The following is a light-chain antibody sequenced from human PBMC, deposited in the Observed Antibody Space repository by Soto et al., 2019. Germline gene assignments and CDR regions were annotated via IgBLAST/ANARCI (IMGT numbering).Light chain of an antibody. CDR3: SSYAGSNNFGV. V-gene: IGLV2-8*01. CDR2: EVT. CDR1: SSDVGGYNY. Sequence: QSALTQPPSASGSPGQSVTISCTGTSSDVGGYNYVSWYQLHPGKAPKLMIYEVTKRPSGVPDRFSGSRSGNTASLTVSGLQAEDEAVYYCSSYAGSNNFGVFGGGTKLTVL. J-gene: IGLJ2*01.